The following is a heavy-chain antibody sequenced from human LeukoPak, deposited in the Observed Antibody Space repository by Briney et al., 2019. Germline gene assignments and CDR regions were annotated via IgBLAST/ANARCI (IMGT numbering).Heavy chain of an antibody. CDR3: ARDSYYGPGSQFDY. Sequence: GGSLRLSCVVSGFTLSSYEMNWVRQAPGKGLEWISYISSSGITMYYADSVKGRFTISRDNAKNSLYLQMNSLRAEDTAVYYCARDSYYGPGSQFDYWGQGTLVTVSS. CDR2: ISSSGITM. D-gene: IGHD3-10*01. CDR1: GFTLSSYE. V-gene: IGHV3-48*03. J-gene: IGHJ4*02.